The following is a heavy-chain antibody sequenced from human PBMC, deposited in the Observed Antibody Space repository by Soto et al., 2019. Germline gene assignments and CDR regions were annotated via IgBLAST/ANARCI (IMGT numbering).Heavy chain of an antibody. J-gene: IGHJ3*01. V-gene: IGHV5-51*01. CDR2: IFPIDSDT. Sequence: GESLKISCKGSGYTFTRNWFVWVRHMAGKGLERMGIIFPIDSDTRYSPSSQGQVTISADNSISTAYLQWSSLKASDTAIYYCATTGGRDFNAFDVWGQGTMVTVSS. CDR3: ATTGGRDFNAFDV. D-gene: IGHD2-21*02. CDR1: GYTFTRNW.